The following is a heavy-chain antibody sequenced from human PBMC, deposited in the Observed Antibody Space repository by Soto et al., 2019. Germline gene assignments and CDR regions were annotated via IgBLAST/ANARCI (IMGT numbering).Heavy chain of an antibody. Sequence: PGESLKISCKASGYSFTNYWIGWVRQMPGKGLEWMGIIYPGDSDTRYSPSFQGQVTISADKSINTAYLQWSSLKASDTAMYYCVRHRAIAARVFDYWGQGTLVTVSS. CDR3: VRHRAIAARVFDY. CDR1: GYSFTNYW. V-gene: IGHV5-51*01. D-gene: IGHD6-6*01. J-gene: IGHJ4*02. CDR2: IYPGDSDT.